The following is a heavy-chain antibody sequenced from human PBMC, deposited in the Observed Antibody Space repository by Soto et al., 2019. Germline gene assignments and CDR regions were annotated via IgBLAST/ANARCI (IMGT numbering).Heavy chain of an antibody. Sequence: EVLLVESVGGSRQPGGSLRLSCVASGYTFNSHEMNWVRQAPGKGLEWISSISGSGTTNYAESVKGRFTISRDNAHKSLFLEMKDLRVEDTAVYYCARGGIHWGQGTLVTVSS. CDR2: ISGSGTT. CDR3: ARGGIH. J-gene: IGHJ4*02. CDR1: GYTFNSHE. V-gene: IGHV3-48*03. D-gene: IGHD3-16*01.